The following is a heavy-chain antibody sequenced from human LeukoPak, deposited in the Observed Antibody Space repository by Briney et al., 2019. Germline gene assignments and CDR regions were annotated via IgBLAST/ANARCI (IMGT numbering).Heavy chain of an antibody. CDR1: GFTFSSHS. Sequence: PRGSLRLSCEASGFTFSSHSMNWVRQAPGKGLEWVSYISSSSSTIYYADSVKGRFTISRDNAKNSLYLQMNSLRAEDTAVYYCARGAYYYEDWGQGTLVTVSS. J-gene: IGHJ4*02. CDR3: ARGAYYYED. V-gene: IGHV3-48*01. CDR2: ISSSSSTI. D-gene: IGHD3-22*01.